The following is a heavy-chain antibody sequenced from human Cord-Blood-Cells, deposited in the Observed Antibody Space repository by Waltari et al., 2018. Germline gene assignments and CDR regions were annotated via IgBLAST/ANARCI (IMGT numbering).Heavy chain of an antibody. D-gene: IGHD2-21*02. J-gene: IGHJ3*02. CDR2: FDPEDGET. CDR3: ATGLVRYCGGDCYSAFDI. V-gene: IGHV1-24*01. CDR1: GYPLHELY. Sequence: VQLVQSGAEVKHPGASVKVSCKGSGYPLHELYMLWVRPAPGKGLEWMGGFDPEDGETIYAQKFQGRVTMTEDTSTDTAYMELSSLRSEDTAVYYCATGLVRYCGGDCYSAFDIWGQGTMVTVSS.